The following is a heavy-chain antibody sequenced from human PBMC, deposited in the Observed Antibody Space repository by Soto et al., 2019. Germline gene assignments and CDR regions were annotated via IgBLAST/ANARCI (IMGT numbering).Heavy chain of an antibody. Sequence: GGSLRLSCAASGFTFSSYSMNWVRQAPGKGLEWVSYISSSSSTIYYADSVKGRFTISRDNSKNTLYLQMNSLRAEDTAVYYCAKDGPHYSSGQGNTFDYWGQGTLVTVSS. CDR2: ISSSSSTI. J-gene: IGHJ4*02. CDR3: AKDGPHYSSGQGNTFDY. CDR1: GFTFSSYS. D-gene: IGHD6-19*01. V-gene: IGHV3-48*01.